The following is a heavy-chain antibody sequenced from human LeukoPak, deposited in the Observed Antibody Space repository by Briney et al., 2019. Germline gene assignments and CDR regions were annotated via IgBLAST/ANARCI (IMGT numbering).Heavy chain of an antibody. D-gene: IGHD2-15*01. Sequence: GGSLRLSCAASGFTFDDYAMHWVRQAPGKGLEWVSGISWNSGSIGYADSVKGRSTISRDNAKNSLYLQMNSLRAEDTALYYCAKEAKLGDYVDYWGQGTLVTVSS. V-gene: IGHV3-9*01. CDR3: AKEAKLGDYVDY. CDR2: ISWNSGSI. J-gene: IGHJ4*02. CDR1: GFTFDDYA.